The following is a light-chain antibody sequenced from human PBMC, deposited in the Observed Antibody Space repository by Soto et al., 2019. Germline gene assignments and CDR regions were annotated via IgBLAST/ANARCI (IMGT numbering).Light chain of an antibody. CDR1: SSDVGAYNS. CDR3: SSSTSIDTPV. V-gene: IGLV2-14*01. CDR2: DVS. J-gene: IGLJ1*01. Sequence: QSALTQPASVSGSPGQSITISCTGTSSDVGAYNSVSWYQQHPGKAPKLIIYDVSYRPSGVSNRFSGSKSGNTASLTISGLQAEDEADYYCSSSTSIDTPVFGTGTKVTV.